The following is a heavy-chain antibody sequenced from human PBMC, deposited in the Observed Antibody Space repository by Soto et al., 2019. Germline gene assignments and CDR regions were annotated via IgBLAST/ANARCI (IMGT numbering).Heavy chain of an antibody. D-gene: IGHD2-15*01. CDR2: ISGSGGST. J-gene: IGHJ6*02. CDR3: AKDHIDYSGGSCHGGMDV. V-gene: IGHV3-23*01. CDR1: VFAFSSYA. Sequence: GSLRLSCAASVFAFSSYAMSWVRQARWKGLEWVSAISGSGGSTYYADSVKGRFTISRDNSKNTLYLQMNSLRAEDTAVYYCAKDHIDYSGGSCHGGMDVWCQGTTVTVSS.